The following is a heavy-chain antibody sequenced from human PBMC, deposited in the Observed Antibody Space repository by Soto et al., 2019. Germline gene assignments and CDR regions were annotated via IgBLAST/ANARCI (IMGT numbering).Heavy chain of an antibody. D-gene: IGHD2-8*01. J-gene: IGHJ4*02. CDR2: IYYSGST. Sequence: PSETLCLTCTVFGGSISNYPWRGIRQPPGKGLEWIGYIYYSGSTNYNPSLKSRVTISVDTSKNQFSLKLRSVTAADTAVYYCARTYGDYYDYWAQGTLVTGSS. CDR3: ARTYGDYYDY. CDR1: GGSISNYP. V-gene: IGHV4-59*01.